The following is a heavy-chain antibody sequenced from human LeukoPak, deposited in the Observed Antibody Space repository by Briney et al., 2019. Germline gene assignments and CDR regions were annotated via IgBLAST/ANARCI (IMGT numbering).Heavy chain of an antibody. CDR2: IYYSGDV. CDR3: AKEGYGSGSYGWLDP. CDR1: GGSITSSY. J-gene: IGHJ5*02. V-gene: IGHV4-59*01. Sequence: NPSETLSLTCTVSGGSITSSYWSWVRQTPGQGLEWIGHIYYSGDVNYNPSLKSRITISLDTSLSQFSLKLNSLTASDTAVYYCAKEGYGSGSYGWLDPWGQGTLVTVSS. D-gene: IGHD3-10*01.